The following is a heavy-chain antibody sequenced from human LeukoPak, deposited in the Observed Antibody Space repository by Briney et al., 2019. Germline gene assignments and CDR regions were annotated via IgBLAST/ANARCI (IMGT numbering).Heavy chain of an antibody. CDR1: GGSVSSYY. CDR3: ARESFQAFDI. V-gene: IGHV4-59*02. J-gene: IGHJ3*02. CDR2: IYYIGIT. D-gene: IGHD1-26*01. Sequence: SETLSLTCTVSGGSVSSYYWRWIRQPPGKGLEYIGYIYYIGITNYNPSLKSRVTISVDTSKNQFSLELSSVTAADTAIYYCARESFQAFDIWGQGTLVTVSS.